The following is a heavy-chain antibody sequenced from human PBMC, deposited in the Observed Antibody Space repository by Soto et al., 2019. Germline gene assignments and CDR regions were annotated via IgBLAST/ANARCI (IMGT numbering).Heavy chain of an antibody. CDR2: ISAYNGNT. V-gene: IGHV1-18*01. J-gene: IGHJ6*03. Sequence: TSVKVSCKASGYTFTSYGISWVRQAPGQGLEWMGWISAYNGNTNYAQKLQGRVTMTTDTSTSTAYMELRSLRSDDTAVYYCARGLGELYYYYYMDVWGKGTTVTVSS. CDR3: ARGLGELYYYYYMDV. D-gene: IGHD3-10*01. CDR1: GYTFTSYG.